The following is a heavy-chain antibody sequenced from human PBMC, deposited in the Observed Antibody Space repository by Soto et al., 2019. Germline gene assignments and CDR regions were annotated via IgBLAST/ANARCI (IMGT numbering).Heavy chain of an antibody. V-gene: IGHV4-34*01. Sequence: QVQLQQWGAGLLKPSETLSLTCAVYGGSFSGYYWSWIRQPPGKGLEWIGEINHSGSTNYNPSLKRRVTISVDTSKNQFSLKLSSVTAADTAVYYCARGASLRWFDPWGQGTLVTVSS. CDR1: GGSFSGYY. CDR3: ARGASLRWFDP. CDR2: INHSGST. J-gene: IGHJ5*02. D-gene: IGHD3-10*01.